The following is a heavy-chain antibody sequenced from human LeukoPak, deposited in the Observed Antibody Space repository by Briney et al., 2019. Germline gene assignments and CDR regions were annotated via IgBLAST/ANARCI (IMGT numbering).Heavy chain of an antibody. V-gene: IGHV1-8*01. CDR2: MNPNSGNT. J-gene: IGHJ6*02. CDR3: TRDPSAAGTVYYGMDV. Sequence: ASVKVSCKASGYTFTSYDINWVRQATGQGLEWMGWMNPNSGNTGYAQKFQGRVTMTTDTSTNTAYMELRSLRSDDTAVYYCTRDPSAAGTVYYGMDVWGQGTTVTVSS. D-gene: IGHD6-13*01. CDR1: GYTFTSYD.